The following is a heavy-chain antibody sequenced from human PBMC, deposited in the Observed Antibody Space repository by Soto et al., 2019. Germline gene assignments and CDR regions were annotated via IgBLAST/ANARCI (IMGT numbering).Heavy chain of an antibody. D-gene: IGHD5-12*01. CDR2: INAGNGDT. CDR1: GINYNTYA. Sequence: QVQLVQSGAEMKKPGASVKLSCKTSGINYNTYAIHWVRQAPGQGLEWMGWINAGNGDTRYSQNFQGRVTLTRDTTASKVYIELESLKSEDKGVLYCARAISGYVTWGQGTLVTVSS. J-gene: IGHJ4*02. V-gene: IGHV1-3*01. CDR3: ARAISGYVT.